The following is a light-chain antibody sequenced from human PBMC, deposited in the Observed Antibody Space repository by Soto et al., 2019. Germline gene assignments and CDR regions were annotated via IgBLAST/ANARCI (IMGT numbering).Light chain of an antibody. J-gene: IGLJ2*01. CDR3: SSYTSSSTLVV. CDR2: DVS. V-gene: IGLV2-14*01. CDR1: SSDVGGYNY. Sequence: QSAPTQPASVSRSPGQSITISCTGTSSDVGGYNYVSWYQQHPGKAPKLMIYDVSNRPSGVSNRFSGSKSGNTASLTISGLQAEDEADYYCSSYTSSSTLVVFGGGTKLTVL.